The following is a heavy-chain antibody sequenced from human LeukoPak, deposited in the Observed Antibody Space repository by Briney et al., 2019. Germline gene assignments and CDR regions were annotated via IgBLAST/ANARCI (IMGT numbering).Heavy chain of an antibody. V-gene: IGHV3-74*01. CDR2: INSDGSST. J-gene: IGHJ1*01. D-gene: IGHD6-13*01. CDR3: VSPPGENQQLVKYFQH. Sequence: PGGSLRLSCAASGFTFSSNWMHWVRQAPGKGLVWVSRINSDGSSTNYADSVKGRFTISRDNAKNTLYLQMNSLRAEDTAVYYCVSPPGENQQLVKYFQHWGQGTLVTVSS. CDR1: GFTFSSNW.